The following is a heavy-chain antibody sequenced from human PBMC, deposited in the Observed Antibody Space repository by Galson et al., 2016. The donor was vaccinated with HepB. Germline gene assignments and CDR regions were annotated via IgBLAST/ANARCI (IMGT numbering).Heavy chain of an antibody. Sequence: QSGAEVKKPGESLKISCEGSGYSFTNYWIGWVRQMPGEGLEWMGFIYPGHSDTRYRPSFQGQDTILADTSISTAFLQWSSLKASDTAMYYCARARNGDSFWDYWGQGTLVTVSS. D-gene: IGHD4-17*01. CDR2: IYPGHSDT. CDR3: ARARNGDSFWDY. CDR1: GYSFTNYW. J-gene: IGHJ4*02. V-gene: IGHV5-51*01.